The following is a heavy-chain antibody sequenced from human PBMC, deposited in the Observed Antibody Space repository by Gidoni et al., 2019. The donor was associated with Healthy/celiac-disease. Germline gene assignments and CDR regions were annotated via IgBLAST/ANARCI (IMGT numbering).Heavy chain of an antibody. D-gene: IGHD1-7*01. V-gene: IGHV3-48*03. Sequence: EVQLVESGGGLVQPGGSLRLSCAASGFTFSSYEMNWVRQAPGKGLEWVSYISSSGSTIYYADSVKGRFTISRDNAKNSLYLQMNSLRAEDTAVYYCAREGAWNYPYYYYYYYMDVWGKGTTVTVSS. CDR1: GFTFSSYE. CDR3: AREGAWNYPYYYYYYYMDV. CDR2: ISSSGSTI. J-gene: IGHJ6*03.